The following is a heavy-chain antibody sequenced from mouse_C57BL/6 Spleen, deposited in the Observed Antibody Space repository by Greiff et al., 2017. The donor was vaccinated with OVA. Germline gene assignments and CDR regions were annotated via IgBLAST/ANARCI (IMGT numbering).Heavy chain of an antibody. CDR2: IYPGDGDT. CDR1: GYAFSSSW. D-gene: IGHD1-1*01. J-gene: IGHJ3*01. V-gene: IGHV1-82*01. Sequence: QVQLKESGPELVKPGASVKISCKASGYAFSSSWMNWVKQRPGKGLEWIGRIYPGDGDTNYNGKFKGKATLTADKSSSTAYMQLSSLTSEDSAVYFCARDDYYGSRWFAYWGQGTLVTVSA. CDR3: ARDDYYGSRWFAY.